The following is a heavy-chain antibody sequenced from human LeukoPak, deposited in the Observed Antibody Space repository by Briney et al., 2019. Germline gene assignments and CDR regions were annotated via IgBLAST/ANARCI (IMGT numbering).Heavy chain of an antibody. J-gene: IGHJ4*02. D-gene: IGHD2-15*01. CDR1: GGSISSSSYY. V-gene: IGHV4-39*01. Sequence: ESSETLSLTCTVSGGSISSSSYYWGWLRQPPGKGLEWIVSIYYSGSTYYNPSLKSQVTISVDTSKNQFSLKLRSVPAADTAVYYCHCSGGSCVDYWGQGTLVTVSS. CDR3: HCSGGSCVDY. CDR2: IYYSGST.